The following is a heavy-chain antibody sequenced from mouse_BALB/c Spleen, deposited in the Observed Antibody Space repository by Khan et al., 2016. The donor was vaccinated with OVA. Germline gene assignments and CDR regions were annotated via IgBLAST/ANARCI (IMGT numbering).Heavy chain of an antibody. J-gene: IGHJ4*01. CDR3: AREIYYDYAYYYAMDY. CDR2: IWGDGST. Sequence: QVQLKQSGPDLVAPSQSLSITCTVSGFSLTGYGVNWVRQPPGKGLEWLGMIWGDGSTDYNSALKSRLSISKDNSKSQVFLKMNSLHTDDTARYYCAREIYYDYAYYYAMDYWGQGTSVTVSS. CDR1: GFSLTGYG. D-gene: IGHD2-4*01. V-gene: IGHV2-6-7*01.